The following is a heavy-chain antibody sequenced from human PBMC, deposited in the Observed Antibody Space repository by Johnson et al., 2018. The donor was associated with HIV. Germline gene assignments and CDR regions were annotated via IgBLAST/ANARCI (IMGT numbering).Heavy chain of an antibody. CDR1: GFTFSSYW. V-gene: IGHV3-7*05. CDR3: AKDLTGYSSGRGAFDI. Sequence: DVQVVESGGGLVQPGGSLRLSCAASGFTFSSYWMSWVRQAPGKGLEWVANINQDGSEKYYVDSVKGRFTITRDNAKNSLYLQVNSLRAEDMTMYYCAKDLTGYSSGRGAFDIWGQGTMVTVSS. J-gene: IGHJ3*02. D-gene: IGHD6-19*01. CDR2: INQDGSEK.